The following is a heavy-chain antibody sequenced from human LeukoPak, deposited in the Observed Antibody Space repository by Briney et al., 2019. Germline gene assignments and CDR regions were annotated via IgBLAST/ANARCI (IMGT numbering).Heavy chain of an antibody. CDR1: GGSFSAYS. CDR3: AGPQAGAAFEI. V-gene: IGHV4-34*01. CDR2: INRSGGT. J-gene: IGHJ3*02. D-gene: IGHD6-13*01. Sequence: SETLSLTCAVYGGSFSAYSWTWIRQPPGKGLEWIGEINRSGGTNHNPSLKSRVSISRDSSKNQIFLKLRSVTAADTAVYYCAGPQAGAAFEIWSQGIMVTVSS.